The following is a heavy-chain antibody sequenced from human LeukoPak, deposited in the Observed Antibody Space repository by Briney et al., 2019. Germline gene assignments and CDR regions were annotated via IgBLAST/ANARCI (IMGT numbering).Heavy chain of an antibody. Sequence: ASVKVSCKASVYTFTGYYMHWVRQAPGQGREWMGWINHNSGGTNYAQMFQVSVTITSDTSISTSYMELSRLRSDYTAVYYCASPAFYDSSGYDPYYFDYWGQGTLVTVSS. CDR1: VYTFTGYY. V-gene: IGHV1-2*02. D-gene: IGHD3-22*01. J-gene: IGHJ4*02. CDR2: INHNSGGT. CDR3: ASPAFYDSSGYDPYYFDY.